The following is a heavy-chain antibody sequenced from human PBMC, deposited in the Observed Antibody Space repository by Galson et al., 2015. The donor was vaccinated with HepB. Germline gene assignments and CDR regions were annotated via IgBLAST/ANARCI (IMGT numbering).Heavy chain of an antibody. CDR3: ARNSGSYLTFFDY. V-gene: IGHV3-48*01. J-gene: IGHJ4*02. Sequence: SLRLSCAASGFTFSSYSMNWVRQAPGKGLEWVSYISSSSSTIYYADSVKGRFTISRDNAKNSLYLQMNSLRAEDTAVYYCARNSGSYLTFFDYWGQGTLVTASS. CDR1: GFTFSSYS. D-gene: IGHD3-10*01. CDR2: ISSSSSTI.